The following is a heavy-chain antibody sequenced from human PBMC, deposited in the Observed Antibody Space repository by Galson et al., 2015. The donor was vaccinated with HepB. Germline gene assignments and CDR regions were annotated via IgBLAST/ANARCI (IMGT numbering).Heavy chain of an antibody. CDR3: ASNRAAAGTTGYMDV. D-gene: IGHD6-13*01. CDR1: GFTFSSYW. J-gene: IGHJ6*03. CDR2: IKQDGSEK. Sequence: SLRLSCAASGFTFSSYWMSWVRQAPGKGLEWVANIKQDGSEKKYVDPVKGRFTISRDNAKNSLYLQMNSLRAEETAVYYCASNRAAAGTTGYMDVWGKGTTVAVSS. V-gene: IGHV3-7*01.